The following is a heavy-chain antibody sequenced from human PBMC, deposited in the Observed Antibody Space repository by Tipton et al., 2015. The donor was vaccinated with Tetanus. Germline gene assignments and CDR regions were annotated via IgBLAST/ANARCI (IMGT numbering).Heavy chain of an antibody. V-gene: IGHV1-18*01. CDR3: ARGLEFYFEGSAFDY. D-gene: IGHD2/OR15-2a*01. Sequence: QLVQSGPEVKKPGASVKVSCTASGYSFTSYGLSWVRQAPGQGLEWVGWISAYNGKTDYAQKFQGRVTVTTDTAKKTGYLELRSLRYDDTAVYYCARGLEFYFEGSAFDYWGQGTPVTVSS. CDR2: ISAYNGKT. CDR1: GYSFTSYG. J-gene: IGHJ4*02.